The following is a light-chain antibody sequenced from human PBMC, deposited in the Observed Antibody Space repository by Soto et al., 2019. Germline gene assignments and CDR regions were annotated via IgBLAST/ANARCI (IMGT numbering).Light chain of an antibody. V-gene: IGKV3-15*01. CDR3: QQYNDWPRT. Sequence: EVVMTQSPGTLSVSPGERASLSCRASQSVSGNLAWYQQTPGQAPRLLIHGASTRATGIPARFSGSGSGTEFTLTISSLQSEDFAFYYCQQYNDWPRTFGQGTKV. CDR1: QSVSGN. J-gene: IGKJ1*01. CDR2: GAS.